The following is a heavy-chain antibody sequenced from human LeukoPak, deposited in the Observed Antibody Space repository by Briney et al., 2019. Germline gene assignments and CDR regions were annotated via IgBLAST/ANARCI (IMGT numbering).Heavy chain of an antibody. CDR3: ARGYCSSTSCYGFDYYYYMDV. D-gene: IGHD2-2*01. V-gene: IGHV3-7*01. Sequence: GGSLRLSCAASGFTFSSYWMSWVRQAPGKGLEWVANIKQDGSEKYYVDSVKGRFTISRDNAKNSLYLQMNSLRAEDTAVYYCARGYCSSTSCYGFDYYYYMDVWGKGTTVTVSS. CDR2: IKQDGSEK. J-gene: IGHJ6*03. CDR1: GFTFSSYW.